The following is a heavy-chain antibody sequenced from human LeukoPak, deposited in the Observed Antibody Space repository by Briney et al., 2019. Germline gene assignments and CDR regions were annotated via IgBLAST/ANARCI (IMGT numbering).Heavy chain of an antibody. Sequence: GGSLRLSCAASGFTFSSYWMHWVRQAPGKGLVWVSRINSDGSSTSYADSVKGRFTISRDNAKNTLYLQMNSLRAEDTAAYYCARDLPDSYGPEGNWYFDLWGRGTLVTVSS. CDR3: ARDLPDSYGPEGNWYFDL. CDR2: INSDGSST. CDR1: GFTFSSYW. V-gene: IGHV3-74*01. D-gene: IGHD5-18*01. J-gene: IGHJ2*01.